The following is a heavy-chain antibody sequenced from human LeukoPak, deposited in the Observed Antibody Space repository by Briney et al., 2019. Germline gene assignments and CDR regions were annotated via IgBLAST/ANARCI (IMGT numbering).Heavy chain of an antibody. Sequence: GGSLRLSCAASGFTFSSYWMSRVRQAPGKGLEWVANIKQDGSEKYYVDSVKGRFTISRDNAKNSLFLQMNSLRAEDSALYHCAKSSPYYGSGRGYYYMDVWGKGTTVTVSS. V-gene: IGHV3-7*03. D-gene: IGHD3-10*01. CDR3: AKSSPYYGSGRGYYYMDV. CDR1: GFTFSSYW. CDR2: IKQDGSEK. J-gene: IGHJ6*03.